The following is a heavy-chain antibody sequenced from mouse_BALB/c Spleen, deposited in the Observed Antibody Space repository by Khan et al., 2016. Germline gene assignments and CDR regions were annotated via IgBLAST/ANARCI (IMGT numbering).Heavy chain of an antibody. D-gene: IGHD2-1*01. Sequence: QVQLQESGPGLVAPSQSLSITCTVSGFSLTGYGVNWVRQPPGKGLEWLGMIWGDGSTDYNSALKSRLSISKDNSTTQVFLKMNSLQADGTARYYCARVLYYAPGVFAYWGRGTLVTVSA. V-gene: IGHV2-6-7*01. J-gene: IGHJ3*01. CDR2: IWGDGST. CDR1: GFSLTGYG. CDR3: ARVLYYAPGVFAY.